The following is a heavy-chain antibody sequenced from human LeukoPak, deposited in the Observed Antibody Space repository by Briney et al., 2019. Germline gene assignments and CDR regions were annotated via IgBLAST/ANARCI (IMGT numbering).Heavy chain of an antibody. CDR1: GGSISSSSYY. J-gene: IGHJ4*02. CDR2: IYYSGST. CDR3: ARHLGGSSWFDY. V-gene: IGHV4-39*01. D-gene: IGHD6-13*01. Sequence: SETLSLTCTVSGGSISSSSYYWGWIRQPPGKGLEWIGSIYYSGSTYYNPSLKSRVTMSVDTSKNQFSLKLSSVAAADTAVYTCARHLGGSSWFDYWGQGTLVTVSS.